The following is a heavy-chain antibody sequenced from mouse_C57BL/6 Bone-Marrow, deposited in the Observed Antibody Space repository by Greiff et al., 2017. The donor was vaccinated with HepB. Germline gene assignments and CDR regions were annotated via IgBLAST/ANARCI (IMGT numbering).Heavy chain of an antibody. CDR1: GFTFSSYT. J-gene: IGHJ3*01. Sequence: EVMLVESGGGLVKPGGSLKLSCAASGFTFSSYTMSWVRQTPEKRLEWVATISGGGGNTYYPDSVKGRFTISRDNAKNTLYLQMSSLRSEDTALYYCARQIYYYGSRGGFAYWGQGTLVTVSA. V-gene: IGHV5-9*01. D-gene: IGHD1-1*01. CDR2: ISGGGGNT. CDR3: ARQIYYYGSRGGFAY.